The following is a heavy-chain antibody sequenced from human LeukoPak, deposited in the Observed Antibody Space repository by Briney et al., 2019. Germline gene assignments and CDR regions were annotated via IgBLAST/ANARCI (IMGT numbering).Heavy chain of an antibody. J-gene: IGHJ3*02. Sequence: SETLSLTCAVYGGSFSGYYWSWIRQPPGKGLEWIGEINHSGSTNHNPSLKSRVTISVDTSKNQFSLKLSSVTAADTAVYYCARDRGSRDAFDIWGQGTMVTVSS. D-gene: IGHD6-19*01. CDR3: ARDRGSRDAFDI. V-gene: IGHV4-34*01. CDR2: INHSGST. CDR1: GGSFSGYY.